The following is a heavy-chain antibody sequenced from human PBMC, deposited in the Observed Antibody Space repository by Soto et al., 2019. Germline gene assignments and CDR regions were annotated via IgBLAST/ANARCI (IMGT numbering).Heavy chain of an antibody. J-gene: IGHJ4*02. Sequence: GGSLRLSCAVSGFTFSRSGMHWVRQAPGKGLEWVAAIWYDGSKKYYADSVKGRFTISRDNSKSTMYLQMESLRAEDTAVYYCARDSLPVGGEMAHVDYWRQGTLVTVSS. V-gene: IGHV3-33*01. CDR2: IWYDGSKK. D-gene: IGHD6-19*01. CDR1: GFTFSRSG. CDR3: ARDSLPVGGEMAHVDY.